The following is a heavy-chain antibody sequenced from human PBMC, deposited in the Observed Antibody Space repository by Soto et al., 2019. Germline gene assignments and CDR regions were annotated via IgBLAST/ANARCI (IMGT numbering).Heavy chain of an antibody. CDR1: GYTLTELS. Sequence: ASVKVSCKVSGYTLTELSMHWVRQAPGKGLEWMGGFDPEDGETIYAQKFQGRVTMTEDTSTDTAYMELSSLRSEDTAVYYCETVLPMVRGMDVWGQGTTVTVSS. V-gene: IGHV1-24*01. D-gene: IGHD3-10*01. CDR2: FDPEDGET. CDR3: ETVLPMVRGMDV. J-gene: IGHJ6*02.